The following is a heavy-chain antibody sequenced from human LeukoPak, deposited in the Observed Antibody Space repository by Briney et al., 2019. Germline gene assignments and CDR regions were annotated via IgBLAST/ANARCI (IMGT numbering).Heavy chain of an antibody. CDR3: ARGEYDFWSGYYWTYFDY. D-gene: IGHD3-3*01. J-gene: IGHJ4*02. Sequence: PGTSLRLSCVTSGLTFTNHGFHWLRQAPGKGLEWVSYISSSSSTIYYADSVKGRFTISRDNAKNSLYLQMNSLRAEDTAVYYCARGEYDFWSGYYWTYFDYWGQGTLVTVSS. CDR1: GLTFTNHG. V-gene: IGHV3-48*01. CDR2: ISSSSSTI.